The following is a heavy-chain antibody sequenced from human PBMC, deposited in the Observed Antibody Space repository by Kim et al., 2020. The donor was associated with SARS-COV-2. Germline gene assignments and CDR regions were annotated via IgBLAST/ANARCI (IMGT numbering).Heavy chain of an antibody. CDR3: ARGSRDGYNYFDY. CDR2: IWYDGSNK. V-gene: IGHV3-33*01. J-gene: IGHJ4*02. D-gene: IGHD5-12*01. CDR1: GFTFSSYG. Sequence: GGSLRLSCAASGFTFSSYGMHWVRQAPGKGLEWVAVIWYDGSNKYYADSVKGRFTISRDNSKNTLYLQMNSLRAEDTAVYYCARGSRDGYNYFDYWGQGTLVTVSS.